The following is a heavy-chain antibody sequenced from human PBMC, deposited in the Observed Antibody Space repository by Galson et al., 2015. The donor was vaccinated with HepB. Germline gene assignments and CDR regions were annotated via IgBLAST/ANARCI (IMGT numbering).Heavy chain of an antibody. J-gene: IGHJ6*02. V-gene: IGHV3-23*01. CDR3: AKEGYSYGYYYYGMDV. CDR1: GFTFSSYA. Sequence: SLRLSCAASGFTFSSYAMSWVRQAPGKGLEWVSAISGSGGSTYYADSVKGRFTISRDNSKNTLYLQMNSLRAEDTAVYYCAKEGYSYGYYYYGMDVWGQGTTVTVSS. CDR2: ISGSGGST. D-gene: IGHD5-18*01.